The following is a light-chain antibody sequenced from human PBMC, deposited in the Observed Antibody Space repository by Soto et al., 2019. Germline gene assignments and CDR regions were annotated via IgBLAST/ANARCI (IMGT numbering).Light chain of an antibody. CDR1: QNIGNY. J-gene: IGKJ2*01. Sequence: DIQMTQSPSSLSASVGDRVTIACRASQNIGNYLNWYQQKLGKAPKFLIDAASNLQGGVTSRFSVSGSGTNFTLTISSLRPEDFATYYCQQSYRTLPYSFGQGTKLE. V-gene: IGKV1-39*01. CDR3: QQSYRTLPYS. CDR2: AAS.